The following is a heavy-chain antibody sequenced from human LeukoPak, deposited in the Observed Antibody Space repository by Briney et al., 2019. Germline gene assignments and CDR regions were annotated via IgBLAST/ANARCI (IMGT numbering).Heavy chain of an antibody. CDR1: GYTFTSYD. Sequence: ASVKVSCKASGYTFTSYDINWVRQATGQGLEWMGWMNPNSGNTGYAQKFQGRVTITRNTSISTAYMELSSLRSEDMAVYYCVKVSYYYDSSGYYVMYYFDYWGQGTLVTVSS. CDR2: MNPNSGNT. D-gene: IGHD3-22*01. CDR3: VKVSYYYDSSGYYVMYYFDY. V-gene: IGHV1-8*03. J-gene: IGHJ4*02.